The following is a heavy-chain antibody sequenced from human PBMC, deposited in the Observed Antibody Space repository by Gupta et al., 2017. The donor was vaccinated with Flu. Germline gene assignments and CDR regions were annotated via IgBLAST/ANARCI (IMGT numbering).Heavy chain of an antibody. Sequence: QVQLVESGGGVVQPGRSLRLSCAVSGFTISTYGMHWVRQAPGNGLEWVAGISSDGYNRYYADSMKGRFTISRDNSKNTLYLQVSSLRPEDTAVYYCAKGGAPNSGSYYLDYWGQGTLVTVSS. J-gene: IGHJ4*02. CDR1: GFTISTYG. D-gene: IGHD1-26*01. CDR3: AKGGAPNSGSYYLDY. CDR2: ISSDGYNR. V-gene: IGHV3-30*18.